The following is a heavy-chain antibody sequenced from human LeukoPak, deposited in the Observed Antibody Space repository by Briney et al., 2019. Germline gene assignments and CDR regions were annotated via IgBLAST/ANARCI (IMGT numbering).Heavy chain of an antibody. CDR1: GYTFTSYG. CDR2: ISAYNGNT. V-gene: IGHV1-18*01. J-gene: IGHJ6*02. D-gene: IGHD1-1*01. Sequence: ASVKVSCKASGYTFTSYGISWVRQAPGQGLEWMGWISAYNGNTNYAQKLQGRVTMTTDTSTSTAYMELRSLRSDDTAVHYCARGFGSTTGHYYYYYGMDVWGQGTTVTVSS. CDR3: ARGFGSTTGHYYYYYGMDV.